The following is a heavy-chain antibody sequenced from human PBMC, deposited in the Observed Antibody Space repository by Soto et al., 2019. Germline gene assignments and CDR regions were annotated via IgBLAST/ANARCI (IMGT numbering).Heavy chain of an antibody. D-gene: IGHD6-6*01. J-gene: IGHJ6*02. V-gene: IGHV2-70*11. Sequence: SGPTLVNPTQTLTLTCTFSWFSLSTSGMCVSWIRQPPGKALEWLARIDWDDDKYYSTSLETRLTISKDTSKNQVVLTMTNMDPVDTATYYCARIQGSSNYYYGMDVWGQGTTVTVS. CDR1: WFSLSTSGMC. CDR2: IDWDDDK. CDR3: ARIQGSSNYYYGMDV.